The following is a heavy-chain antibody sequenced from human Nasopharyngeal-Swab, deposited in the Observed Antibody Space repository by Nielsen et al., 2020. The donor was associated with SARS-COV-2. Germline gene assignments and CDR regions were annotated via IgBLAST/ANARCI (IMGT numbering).Heavy chain of an antibody. J-gene: IGHJ4*02. CDR3: ARRHRSCGGGACPIDY. CDR2: INHVGTT. Sequence: SETLSLTCGVHNGSFIGYYWTWIRQPPGKGLEWIGEINHVGTTNYTPSLKSRVTMSVDTSKNQFSLKVNSVTAADTAVYYCARRHRSCGGGACPIDYWGQGALVTVSS. V-gene: IGHV4-34*01. D-gene: IGHD2-21*02. CDR1: NGSFIGYY.